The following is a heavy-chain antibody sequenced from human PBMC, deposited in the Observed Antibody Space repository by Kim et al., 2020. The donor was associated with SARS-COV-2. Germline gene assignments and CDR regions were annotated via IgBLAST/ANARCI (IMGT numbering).Heavy chain of an antibody. V-gene: IGHV3-66*01. Sequence: GGSLRLSCAASGFTVSSNYMSWVRQAPGKGLEWVSVIYSGGSTYYADSVKGRFTISRDNSKNTLYLQMNSLRAEDTAVYYCAREAGDFWSGYSYYYGMDVWGQGTTVTVSS. CDR1: GFTVSSNY. CDR2: IYSGGST. J-gene: IGHJ6*02. D-gene: IGHD3-3*01. CDR3: AREAGDFWSGYSYYYGMDV.